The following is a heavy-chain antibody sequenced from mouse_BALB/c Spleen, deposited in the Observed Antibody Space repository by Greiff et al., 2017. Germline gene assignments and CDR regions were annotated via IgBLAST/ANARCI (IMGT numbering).Heavy chain of an antibody. V-gene: IGHV5-12-2*01. CDR2: ISNGGGST. D-gene: IGHD1-1*01. CDR1: GFTFSSYT. Sequence: EVNVVESGGGLVQPGGSLKLSCAASGFTFSSYTMSWVRQTPEKRLEWVAYISNGGGSTYYPDTVKGRFTISRDNAKNTLYLQMSSLKSEDTAMYYCARHRGYYDVHYFDYRGEGTPLTASS. CDR3: ARHRGYYDVHYFDY. J-gene: IGHJ2*01.